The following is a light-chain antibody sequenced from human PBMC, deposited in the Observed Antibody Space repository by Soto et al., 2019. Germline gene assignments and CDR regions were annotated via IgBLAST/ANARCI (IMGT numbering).Light chain of an antibody. CDR2: LGS. CDR3: MQALQTTPT. CDR1: QSLLHSNGYNY. J-gene: IGKJ2*01. V-gene: IGKV2-28*01. Sequence: DIVMTQSPLSLPVTPGEPASISCRSSQSLLHSNGYNYLDWYLQKPGQSPQLLIYLGSNRASGVPDRFSGSGSCTDFTLKISRVEAEDVGVYYCMQALQTTPTFGQGTKLEIK.